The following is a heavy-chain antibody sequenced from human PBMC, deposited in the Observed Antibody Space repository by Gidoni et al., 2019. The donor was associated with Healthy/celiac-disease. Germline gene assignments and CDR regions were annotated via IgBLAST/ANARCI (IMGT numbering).Heavy chain of an antibody. CDR2: INHSGST. V-gene: IGHV4-34*01. D-gene: IGHD5-12*01. J-gene: IGHJ5*02. CDR1: GGSFSGYY. CDR3: ARGEGRTTITYWFDP. Sequence: QVQLQQWGAGLLKPSATLSLTCAVYGGSFSGYYWSWIRQPPGKGLEWIGEINHSGSTNYNPSLKSRVTISVDTSKNQFSLKLSSVTAADTAVYYCARGEGRTTITYWFDPWGQGTLVTVSS.